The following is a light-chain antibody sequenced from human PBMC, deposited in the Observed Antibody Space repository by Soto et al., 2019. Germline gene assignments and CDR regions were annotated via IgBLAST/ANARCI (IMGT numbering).Light chain of an antibody. J-gene: IGKJ4*01. Sequence: DIQMTQSPSSLSASVGDRVTITFRASQDISSYLAWYQQKRGKVPMLLIYAASTLQSGVPSRFSGSGSGTDFTLTISSLQPEDVATYYCQKYNSAPSLTFGGGTKVDIK. V-gene: IGKV1-27*01. CDR3: QKYNSAPSLT. CDR1: QDISSY. CDR2: AAS.